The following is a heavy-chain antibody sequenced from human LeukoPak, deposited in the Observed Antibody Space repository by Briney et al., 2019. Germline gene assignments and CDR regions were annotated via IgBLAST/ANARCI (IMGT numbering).Heavy chain of an antibody. CDR2: VYYSGST. CDR3: TRTVYDSSGYYYFFDY. J-gene: IGHJ4*02. D-gene: IGHD3-22*01. V-gene: IGHV4-59*01. CDR1: GGSLSSYY. Sequence: SETLSLTCTVSGGSLSSYYWSWTRQPPGKGLEWIGYVYYSGSTSYNPSLKSRVTISVDTSKNQFSLKLSSVTAADTAVYYCTRTVYDSSGYYYFFDYWGQGTLVTVSS.